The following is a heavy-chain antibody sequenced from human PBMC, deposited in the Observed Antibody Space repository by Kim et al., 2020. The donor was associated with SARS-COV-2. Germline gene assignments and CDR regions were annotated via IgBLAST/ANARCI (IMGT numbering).Heavy chain of an antibody. Sequence: GGSLRLSCEASEFTLSSHEMNWVRQAPGKGLEWVSYITTSGNTVHYADSVRGRFTVSRDNAKNSLYLQMNSLRAEDTAVYYCARETPGIRGVACDIWGQGTMVTVSS. D-gene: IGHD3-10*01. CDR3: ARETPGIRGVACDI. CDR1: EFTLSSHE. CDR2: ITTSGNTV. J-gene: IGHJ3*02. V-gene: IGHV3-48*03.